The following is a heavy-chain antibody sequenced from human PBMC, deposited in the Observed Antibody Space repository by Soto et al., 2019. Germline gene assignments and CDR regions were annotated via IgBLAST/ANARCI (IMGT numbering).Heavy chain of an antibody. V-gene: IGHV4-30-4*01. D-gene: IGHD5-18*01. CDR1: GGSISSGDYY. CDR3: AKEVAAGAMALDY. CDR2: IYYSGST. J-gene: IGHJ4*02. Sequence: TLSLTCTVSGGSISSGDYYWSWIRQPPGKGLEWIGYIYYSGSTYYNPSLKSRVTISVDTSKNQFSLKLSSVTAADTAVYYCAKEVAAGAMALDYWGQATLVTVSS.